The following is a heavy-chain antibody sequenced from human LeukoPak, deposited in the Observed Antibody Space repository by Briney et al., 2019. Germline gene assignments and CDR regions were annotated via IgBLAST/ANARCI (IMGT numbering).Heavy chain of an antibody. CDR2: INHSGST. CDR1: GGSFSGYY. Sequence: PSETLSLTCAVYGGSFSGYYWSWIRQPPGKGLEWIGEINHSGSTNYNPSLKSRVTISVDTSKNQFSLKLCSVTAADTAVYYCARGNYGEGYYFDYWGQGTLVTVSS. V-gene: IGHV4-34*01. J-gene: IGHJ4*02. CDR3: ARGNYGEGYYFDY. D-gene: IGHD4-17*01.